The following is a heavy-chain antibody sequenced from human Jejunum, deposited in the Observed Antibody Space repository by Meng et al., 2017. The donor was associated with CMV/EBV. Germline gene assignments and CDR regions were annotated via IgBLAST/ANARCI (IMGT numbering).Heavy chain of an antibody. D-gene: IGHD3-3*01. J-gene: IGHJ6*02. CDR1: GFTFSHYG. Sequence: GFTFSHYGMSWGRQATSKGLGYVSSNTGSAGNTHYTNSMKGRFTISRDNAKSTLSLHMKSVRAEDTAVYFCVRDKRFFDNYYVMDVWGQGTTVTVSS. CDR3: VRDKRFFDNYYVMDV. CDR2: NTGSAGNT. V-gene: IGHV3-23*01.